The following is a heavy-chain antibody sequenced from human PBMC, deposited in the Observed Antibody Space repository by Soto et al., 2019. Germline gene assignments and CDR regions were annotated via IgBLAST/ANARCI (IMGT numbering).Heavy chain of an antibody. CDR1: GHSISSGDYY. CDR3: ATQYHHYYDSSGYPDY. Sequence: SETLSLTCTVSGHSISSGDYYWSWIRQHPGKGLEWIGDIYYTGSTHYNPSLSGRVTISVDTSKNQFSLKLSSVTAADTAVYYCATQYHHYYDSSGYPDYWGQGTLVTVSS. V-gene: IGHV4-31*03. J-gene: IGHJ4*02. D-gene: IGHD3-22*01. CDR2: IYYTGST.